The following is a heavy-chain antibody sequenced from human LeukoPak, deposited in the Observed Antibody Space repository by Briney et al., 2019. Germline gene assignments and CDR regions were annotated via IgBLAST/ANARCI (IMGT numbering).Heavy chain of an antibody. Sequence: PGGSLRLSCAASGFTVSSNYMSWVRQAPGKGLEWVSVIYSGGSTYYADSVKGRFTISRDNSKNSLYLQMNSLRAEDTAVYYCARGWDGGCYSGVYWGQGTLVTVSS. CDR2: IYSGGST. J-gene: IGHJ4*02. D-gene: IGHD2-15*01. CDR3: ARGWDGGCYSGVY. CDR1: GFTVSSNY. V-gene: IGHV3-66*01.